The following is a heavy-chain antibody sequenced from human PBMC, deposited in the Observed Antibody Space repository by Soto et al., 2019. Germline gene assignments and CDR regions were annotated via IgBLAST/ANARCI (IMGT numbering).Heavy chain of an antibody. CDR1: EFTFSSYG. V-gene: IGHV3-30*18. D-gene: IGHD2-21*02. CDR2: ISYDGSNK. Sequence: QVQLVESGGGVVQPGRSLRLSCAASEFTFSSYGMHWVRQAPGKGLEWVAVISYDGSNKYYADSVKGRFTISRDNSKNTLYLQMNSLRAEDTAVYYCAKTQEAYCGGDCYSLGVDYWGQGTLVTVSS. CDR3: AKTQEAYCGGDCYSLGVDY. J-gene: IGHJ4*02.